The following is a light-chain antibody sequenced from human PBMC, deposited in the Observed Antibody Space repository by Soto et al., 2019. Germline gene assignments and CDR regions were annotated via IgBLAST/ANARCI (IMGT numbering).Light chain of an antibody. Sequence: EVGMTQSPATLSVSPGKRATLCCRASQSVRSNLAWYQQKPGQAPRLLISGASTRVSGIPATFSGSGSGTAFTLTITSLQSEEFAVSYCQQYNTWPAITFGQGTRLAI. CDR3: QQYNTWPAIT. CDR2: GAS. V-gene: IGKV3D-15*01. CDR1: QSVRSN. J-gene: IGKJ5*01.